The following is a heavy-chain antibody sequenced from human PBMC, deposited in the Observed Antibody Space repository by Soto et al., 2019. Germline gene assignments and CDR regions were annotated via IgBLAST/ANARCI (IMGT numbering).Heavy chain of an antibody. D-gene: IGHD6-19*01. CDR3: ARGFRSGWYGYFDY. Sequence: PSETLSLTCTVSGGSISSYYWSWIRQPPGKGLEWIGYIYYSGSTNYNPSLKSRVTISVDTSKNQFSLKLSSVTAADTAVYYCARGFRSGWYGYFDYWGQGTLVTVSS. CDR1: GGSISSYY. V-gene: IGHV4-59*01. CDR2: IYYSGST. J-gene: IGHJ4*02.